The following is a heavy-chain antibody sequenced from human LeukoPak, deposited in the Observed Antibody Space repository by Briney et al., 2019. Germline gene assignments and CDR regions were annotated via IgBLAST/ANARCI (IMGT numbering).Heavy chain of an antibody. J-gene: IGHJ4*02. CDR2: FSYSGST. D-gene: IGHD2-21*02. V-gene: IGHV4-59*01. CDR3: ARVPARRVVTTPTYFDF. Sequence: PSGTLSLTCTVSGGSISDYYWNWIRQPPGKGLEWIGYFSYSGSTNYNPSLKSRVTISVDTSKNQFSLKLSSVTAEDTAVYYCARVPARRVVTTPTYFDFWGQGTLVTVSS. CDR1: GGSISDYY.